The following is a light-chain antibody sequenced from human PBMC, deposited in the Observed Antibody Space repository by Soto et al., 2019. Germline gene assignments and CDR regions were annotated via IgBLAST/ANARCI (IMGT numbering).Light chain of an antibody. CDR2: GAS. CDR3: QQYGSSPTLT. V-gene: IGKV3-20*01. J-gene: IGKJ1*01. CDR1: QSVSSSY. Sequence: EIVLTQSPGTLSLSPGERGTLSCRARQSVSSSYLAWYQQKPGQAPRLLIYGASSRATGIPDRFSGSGSGTDFSLTISRLEPEDFAVYYCQQYGSSPTLTFGQGTKVDIK.